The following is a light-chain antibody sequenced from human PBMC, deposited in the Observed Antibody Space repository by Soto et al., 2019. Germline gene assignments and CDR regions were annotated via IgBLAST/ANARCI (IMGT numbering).Light chain of an antibody. CDR1: SSDVGGYNY. CDR3: SSYTSTTTLGGV. CDR2: EVN. J-gene: IGLJ3*02. V-gene: IGLV2-14*01. Sequence: QAVVTQPASVSGSPGQSITISCTGTSSDVGGYNYVSWYQQHPGKAPKLMIFEVNNRPSGVSNRFSASKSGNTASLTISGLQAEDEAHYYCSSYTSTTTLGGVFGGGTKVTVL.